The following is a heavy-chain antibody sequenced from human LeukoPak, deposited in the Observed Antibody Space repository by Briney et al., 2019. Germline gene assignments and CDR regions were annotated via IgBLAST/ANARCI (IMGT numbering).Heavy chain of an antibody. D-gene: IGHD3-16*02. V-gene: IGHV4-34*01. CDR1: GGSFSGYY. Sequence: SETLSLTCAVYGGSFSGYYWSWIRQPPGKGLEWIGVINHSGSTNYNPSLKSRVTISVDTSKNQFSLRLSSVTAADTAVYYCARGVIRGYDYVWGSYRFDYWGQGTLVTVSS. J-gene: IGHJ4*02. CDR3: ARGVIRGYDYVWGSYRFDY. CDR2: INHSGST.